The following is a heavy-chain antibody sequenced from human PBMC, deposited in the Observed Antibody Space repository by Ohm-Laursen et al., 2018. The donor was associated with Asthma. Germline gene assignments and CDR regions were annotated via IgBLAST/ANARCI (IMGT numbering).Heavy chain of an antibody. J-gene: IGHJ6*02. Sequence: SQTLSLTCTVSGGSISSGDYYWSWIRQPPGKGLEWIGYIYYSGSTYYNPSLKSRVTISVDTSKNQFSLKLSSVTAADTAVYYCAREVGHYTVTTPRGMDVWGQGTTVTVSS. CDR1: GGSISSGDYY. CDR3: AREVGHYTVTTPRGMDV. CDR2: IYYSGST. D-gene: IGHD4-17*01. V-gene: IGHV4-30-4*01.